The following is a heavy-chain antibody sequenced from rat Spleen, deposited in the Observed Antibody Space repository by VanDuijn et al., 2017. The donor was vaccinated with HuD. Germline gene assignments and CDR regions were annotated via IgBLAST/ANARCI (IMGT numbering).Heavy chain of an antibody. CDR2: ISTSGSRT. V-gene: IGHV5-27*01. J-gene: IGHJ2*01. D-gene: IGHD1-7*01. CDR3: TTMGNYFNY. Sequence: EVQLVESGGGLVQPGRSLKLSCAASGFTFSNYDIAWVRQAPTTGLEWVATISTSGSRTYYPDSVKGRFTISRDNAKNTLYLQMDSLRSEDTTPYYCTTMGNYFNYWGQGVMVTVSS. CDR1: GFTFSNYD.